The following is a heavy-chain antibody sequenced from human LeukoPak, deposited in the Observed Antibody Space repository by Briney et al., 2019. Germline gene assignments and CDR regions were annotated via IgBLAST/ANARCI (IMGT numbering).Heavy chain of an antibody. D-gene: IGHD2-15*01. CDR2: FDPEDGET. CDR3: ATVGYCSGGSCYSTSAWFDP. V-gene: IGHV1-24*01. Sequence: ASVKVSCKVSGYTLTELSMHWVRQAPGKGLEWMGGFDPEDGETIYAQKLQGRVTMTEDTSTDTAYMELSSLRSEDTAVYYCATVGYCSGGSCYSTSAWFDPWGQGTLVTVSS. J-gene: IGHJ5*02. CDR1: GYTLTELS.